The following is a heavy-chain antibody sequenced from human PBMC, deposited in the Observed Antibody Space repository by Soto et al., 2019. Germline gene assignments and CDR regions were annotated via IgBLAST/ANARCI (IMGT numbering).Heavy chain of an antibody. CDR1: GGYIRPYY. CDR3: ARKGAAASYAHYYVDV. D-gene: IGHD6-13*01. Sequence: SETLSLTYTVSGGYIRPYYGSWIRQHPGKGLEWIGYVYYSGNTNYNPSLESRVTISVDTSRNRFSLNLTSATAADTAVYYCARKGAAASYAHYYVDVWGRGTAVTVSS. V-gene: IGHV4-59*01. CDR2: VYYSGNT. J-gene: IGHJ6*03.